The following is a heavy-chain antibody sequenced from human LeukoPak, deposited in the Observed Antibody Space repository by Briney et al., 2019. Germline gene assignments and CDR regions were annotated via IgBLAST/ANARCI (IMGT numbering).Heavy chain of an antibody. CDR1: GFTFSSYS. J-gene: IGHJ4*02. CDR2: ISSSSSYI. Sequence: GGSLRLSCAASGFTFSSYSMNWVRQAPGQGLGWVSSISSSSSYIYYADSVKGRFTISRDNAKNSLYLQMNSLRAEDTAVYYCARVSPGSGYYQWGQGTLVTVSS. V-gene: IGHV3-21*01. D-gene: IGHD3-22*01. CDR3: ARVSPGSGYYQ.